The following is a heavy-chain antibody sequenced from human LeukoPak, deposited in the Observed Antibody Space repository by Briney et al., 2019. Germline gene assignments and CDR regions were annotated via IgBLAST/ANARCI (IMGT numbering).Heavy chain of an antibody. D-gene: IGHD5-18*01. CDR1: GFTFSSYG. Sequence: GGSLRLSCAASGFTFSSYGMHWVRQAPGKGLEWVAVISYDGSNKYYADSVKGRFTISRDNSKNTLYLQMNSLRAEDTAVYYCAKALGYYSFDYWGQGTLVTVSS. V-gene: IGHV3-30*18. CDR3: AKALGYYSFDY. CDR2: ISYDGSNK. J-gene: IGHJ4*02.